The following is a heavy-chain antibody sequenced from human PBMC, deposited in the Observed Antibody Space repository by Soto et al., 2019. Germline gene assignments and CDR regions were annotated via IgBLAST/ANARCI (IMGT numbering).Heavy chain of an antibody. CDR1: GGNFITFA. V-gene: IGHV1-69*01. D-gene: IGHD7-27*01. Sequence: QVELVQSGAEVKKPGSSVKVSCKASGGNFITFAISWVRQGPGQGLEWMGEIIPISSTTKSAHKFQDRGTISADGSSSTVHMELRSLKSEDTAIYFCAKKLGIDPFGSYGLDVWGQGTTVTVSS. CDR2: IIPISSTT. CDR3: AKKLGIDPFGSYGLDV. J-gene: IGHJ6*02.